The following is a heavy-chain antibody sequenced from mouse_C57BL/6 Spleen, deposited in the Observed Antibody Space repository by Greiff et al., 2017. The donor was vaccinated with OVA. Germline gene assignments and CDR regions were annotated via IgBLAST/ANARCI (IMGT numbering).Heavy chain of an antibody. CDR1: GYTFTSYG. CDR2: IYPRSGNT. V-gene: IGHV1-81*01. D-gene: IGHD1-1*01. CDR3: ASNYGVYYFDY. Sequence: QVTLKVSGAELARPGASVKLSCKASGYTFTSYGISWVKQRTGQGLEWIGEIYPRSGNTYYNEKFKGKATLTADKSSSTAYMELRSLTSEDSAVYFCASNYGVYYFDYWGQGTTLTVSS. J-gene: IGHJ2*01.